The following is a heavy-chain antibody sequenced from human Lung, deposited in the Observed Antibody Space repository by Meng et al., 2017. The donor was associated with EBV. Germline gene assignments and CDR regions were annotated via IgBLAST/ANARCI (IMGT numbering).Heavy chain of an antibody. J-gene: IGHJ4*02. CDR2: INDSGST. D-gene: IGHD1-26*01. Sequence: QVQLQQWGAGLLKPSETLSLTCAVYGGSFSGSFSGYYWSWIRQAPGKGLEWIGEINDSGSTDCNPSLKSRLTISVDRSKSQFSLELSSVTAADTAVYYCARSTFDYWGQGTLVTVSS. CDR1: GGSFSGSFSGYY. V-gene: IGHV4-34*01. CDR3: ARSTFDY.